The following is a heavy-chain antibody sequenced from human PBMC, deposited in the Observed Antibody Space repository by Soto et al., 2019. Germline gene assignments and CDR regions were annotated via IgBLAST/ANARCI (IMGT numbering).Heavy chain of an antibody. Sequence: EVQLVESGGGLIQPGGSLRLSCAASGFTVSSNYMSWVRQAPGKGLEWVSVIYSGGSTYYADSVKGRFTISRDTTKNTLYLKMISLRAEDPGVYYCERDRLEIGYPEHFRHWGQGTMVTVSS. CDR2: IYSGGST. D-gene: IGHD5-18*01. CDR3: ERDRLEIGYPEHFRH. V-gene: IGHV3-53*01. CDR1: GFTVSSNY. J-gene: IGHJ1*01.